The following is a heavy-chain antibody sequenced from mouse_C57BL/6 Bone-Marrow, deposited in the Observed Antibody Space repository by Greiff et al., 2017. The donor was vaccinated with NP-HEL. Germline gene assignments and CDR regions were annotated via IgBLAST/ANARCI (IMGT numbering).Heavy chain of an antibody. V-gene: IGHV1-19*01. J-gene: IGHJ2*01. D-gene: IGHD6-1*02. CDR2: INPYNGGT. CDR3: AREKAIWDY. Sequence: EVQLQQSGPVLVKPGASVKMSCKASGYTFTDYYMNWVKQSHGKSLEWIGVINPYNGGTSYNQKFKGKATLTVDKSSSTAYMELNSLTSEDSAVYYCAREKAIWDYWGQGTTLTVSS. CDR1: GYTFTDYY.